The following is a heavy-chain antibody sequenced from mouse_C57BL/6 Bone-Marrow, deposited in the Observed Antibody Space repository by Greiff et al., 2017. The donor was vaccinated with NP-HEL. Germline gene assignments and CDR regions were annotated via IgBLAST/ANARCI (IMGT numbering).Heavy chain of an antibody. D-gene: IGHD1-1*01. V-gene: IGHV5-4*01. J-gene: IGHJ1*03. Sequence: EVMLVESGGGLVKPGGSLKLSCAASGFTFSSYAMSWVRQTPEKRLEWVATISDGGSYTYYPDNVKGRFTISRDHAKDNLYLQMSHLKSEDTAMYYCARDGGTVSWYFDVWGTGTTVTVSS. CDR1: GFTFSSYA. CDR3: ARDGGTVSWYFDV. CDR2: ISDGGSYT.